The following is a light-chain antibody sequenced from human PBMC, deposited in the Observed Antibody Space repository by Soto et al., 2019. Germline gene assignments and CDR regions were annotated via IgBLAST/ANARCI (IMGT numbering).Light chain of an antibody. V-gene: IGKV3-20*01. J-gene: IGKJ1*01. CDR2: GAS. CDR3: QQYYDWPQT. Sequence: EIVLTQSPGTLSLSPGERATLSCRASQSVSSSYLAWYQQKPGQAPRLLIYGASTRATGIPDTFSGTGSATAFTLTISSLQSDDVAVYYCQQYYDWPQTFGQGTKVDIK. CDR1: QSVSSSY.